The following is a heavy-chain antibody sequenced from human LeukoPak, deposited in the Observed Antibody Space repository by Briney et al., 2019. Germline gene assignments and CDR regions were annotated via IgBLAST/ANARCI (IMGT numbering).Heavy chain of an antibody. V-gene: IGHV4-61*01. CDR3: GRGGDYRFDY. CDR1: GGSLSSGSCY. J-gene: IGHJ4*02. CDR2: IYYSGST. Sequence: SETLSLTCTVSGGSLSSGSCYWSWIRHPPGKGLEWIGYIYYSGSTNYNPSLKSRVTLSVDKNKNQPSLRLTSVPAADTAVYYCGRGGDYRFDYWGQGTLVSVSS. D-gene: IGHD4-17*01.